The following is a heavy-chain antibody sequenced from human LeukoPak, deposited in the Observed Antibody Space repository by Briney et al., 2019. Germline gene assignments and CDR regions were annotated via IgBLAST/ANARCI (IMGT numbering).Heavy chain of an antibody. J-gene: IGHJ3*02. V-gene: IGHV3-23*01. CDR2: ISGGGGST. CDR1: GFTFSSYD. Sequence: GGSLRLSCAASGFTFSSYDMTWVRHGPGKGLEWVSDISGGGGSTFYADSVKGRFTISRDNSKNTLYLQIHSLRAEDTAVYHCAIYGGSGTNAFDMWGQGTMVTVSS. D-gene: IGHD5-12*01. CDR3: AIYGGSGTNAFDM.